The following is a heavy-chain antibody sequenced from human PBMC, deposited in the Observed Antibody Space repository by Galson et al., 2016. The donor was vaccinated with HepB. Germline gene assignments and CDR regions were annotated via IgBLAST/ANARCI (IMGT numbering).Heavy chain of an antibody. CDR3: ASDYWIY. Sequence: SLRLSCAASGFTSSNYWMTWVRQAPGKGLEWVASTNRDGSGNFYVDSVKGRFTVSRDNPNNSLYLHMSSLRAEDTAVYFCASDYWIYWGQGTLVTVSS. CDR1: GFTSSNYW. CDR2: TNRDGSGN. D-gene: IGHD2-15*01. J-gene: IGHJ4*02. V-gene: IGHV3-7*01.